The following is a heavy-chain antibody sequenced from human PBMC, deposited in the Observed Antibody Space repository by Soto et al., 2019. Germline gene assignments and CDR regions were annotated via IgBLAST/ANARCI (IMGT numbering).Heavy chain of an antibody. CDR2: INSDGSST. CDR3: ARGVHGGNYGY. J-gene: IGHJ4*02. V-gene: IGHV3-74*01. CDR1: GFTFSSYW. D-gene: IGHD4-4*01. Sequence: EVQLVESGGGLVQPGGSLRLSCAASGFTFSSYWMHWVRQAPGKGLVWVSRINSDGSSTSYADSVKGRFAISRDNAKNRLYLQMNSLRAEDTAVYYCARGVHGGNYGYWGQGTLVTVSS.